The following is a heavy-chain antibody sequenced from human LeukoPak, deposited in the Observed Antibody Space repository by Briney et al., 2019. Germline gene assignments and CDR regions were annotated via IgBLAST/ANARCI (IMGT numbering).Heavy chain of an antibody. V-gene: IGHV1-69*13. Sequence: SVKVSCKASGGTFSSYAISWVRQAPGQGLEWMGGIIPIFGTANYAQKFQGRVTITADESTSTAYMELSSLRSEDTAVYYCARGLPGDFWSGRTRWFDPWGQGTLVTVSS. J-gene: IGHJ5*02. CDR2: IIPIFGTA. D-gene: IGHD3-3*01. CDR1: GGTFSSYA. CDR3: ARGLPGDFWSGRTRWFDP.